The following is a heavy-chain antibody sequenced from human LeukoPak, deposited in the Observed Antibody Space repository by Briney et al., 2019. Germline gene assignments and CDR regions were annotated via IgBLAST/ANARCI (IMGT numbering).Heavy chain of an antibody. J-gene: IGHJ6*02. V-gene: IGHV3-66*01. CDR2: IYRGGNI. CDR3: VRRDYYGSGSYGLDV. D-gene: IGHD3-10*01. Sequence: PGGSLRLSCAASGFTFINYVMSWVRQAPGKGLEWVSVIYRGGNIYYTDSVKGRFTISSDDSKNTLYLQMDSLRAEDTAVYYCVRRDYYGSGSYGLDVWGQGTTVTVSS. CDR1: GFTFINYV.